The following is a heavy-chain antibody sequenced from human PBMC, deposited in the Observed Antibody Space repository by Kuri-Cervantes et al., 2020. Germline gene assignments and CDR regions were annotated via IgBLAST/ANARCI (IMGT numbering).Heavy chain of an antibody. J-gene: IGHJ5*02. Sequence: SETLSLTCTVSGGSISSYYWSWIRQPPGKGLEWIGEINHSGSTNYNPSLKSRVTISVDTSKNQFSLKLSSVTAADTAVYYCATNRCSSTSCYEYNWFDPWGQGTLVTVSS. CDR3: ATNRCSSTSCYEYNWFDP. V-gene: IGHV4-59*01. CDR1: GGSISSYY. D-gene: IGHD2-2*01. CDR2: INHSGST.